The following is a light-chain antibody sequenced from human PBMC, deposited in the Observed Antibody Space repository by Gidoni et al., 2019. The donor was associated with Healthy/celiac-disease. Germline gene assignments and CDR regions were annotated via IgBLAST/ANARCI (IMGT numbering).Light chain of an antibody. V-gene: IGKV3D-20*01. J-gene: IGKJ4*01. Sequence: VLTHSPATLSLSPGERATLSCRASQSVSSSYLAWYQQKPGLAPRLLIYDASSRATGIPDRFSGSGSGTDFTLTISRLEPEDFAVYYCQQYGSSPLTFGGGTKVEIK. CDR1: QSVSSSY. CDR2: DAS. CDR3: QQYGSSPLT.